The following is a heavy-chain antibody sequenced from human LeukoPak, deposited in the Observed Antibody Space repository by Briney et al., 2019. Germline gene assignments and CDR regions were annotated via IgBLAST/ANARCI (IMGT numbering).Heavy chain of an antibody. CDR2: IYYSGST. V-gene: IGHV4-59*01. D-gene: IGHD3-22*01. CDR1: GDFISSYY. J-gene: IGHJ4*02. Sequence: PSETLSLTCTVSGDFISSYYWSWIRQPPGKGLEWIGYIYYSGSTNYNPSLTSRVTISLDTSKSQFSLKLSSVTAADTAVYYCARAYYYDTSDYYIFDHWGQGTLVTVSS. CDR3: ARAYYYDTSDYYIFDH.